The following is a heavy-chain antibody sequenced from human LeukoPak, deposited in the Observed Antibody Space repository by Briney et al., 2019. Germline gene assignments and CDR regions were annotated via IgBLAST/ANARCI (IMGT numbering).Heavy chain of an antibody. CDR1: GFTFSNAW. J-gene: IGHJ4*02. CDR2: ISGSGGST. V-gene: IGHV3-23*01. D-gene: IGHD5-24*01. CDR3: AKQDGYSGSSFDY. Sequence: PGGSLRLSCAASGFTFSNAWMSWVRQAPGKGLEWVSAISGSGGSTYYADSVKGRFTISRDNSKNTLYLQMNSLRAEDTAVYYCAKQDGYSGSSFDYWGQGTLVTVSS.